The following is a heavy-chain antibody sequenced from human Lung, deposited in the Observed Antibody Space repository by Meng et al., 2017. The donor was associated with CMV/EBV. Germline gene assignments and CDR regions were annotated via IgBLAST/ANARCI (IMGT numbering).Heavy chain of an antibody. V-gene: IGHV3-11*05. CDR1: GFTFSDYY. CDR2: ITGSGTYT. Sequence: QVRLVGSGGGLVKTGGSLRLSCAASGFTFSDYYMPWIRQAPGKGLEWVSYITGSGTYTDYADSVRGRFTISRDNAKNSLYLQMNSLRADDTAVYYCARDTYDILNAKGLDYWGQGTLVTVSS. CDR3: ARDTYDILNAKGLDY. J-gene: IGHJ4*02. D-gene: IGHD3-9*01.